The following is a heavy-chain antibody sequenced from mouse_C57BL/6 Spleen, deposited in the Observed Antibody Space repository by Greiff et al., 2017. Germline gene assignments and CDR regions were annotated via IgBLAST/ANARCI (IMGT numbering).Heavy chain of an antibody. J-gene: IGHJ2*01. CDR3: ARKYWEGVYYFDY. CDR1: GYTFTSYW. CDR2: IHPNSGST. Sequence: QVQLQQPGAELVKPGASVKLSCKASGYTFTSYWMHWVKQRPGQGLEWIGMIHPNSGSTKYNEKFKSKATLTVDKSSSTAYMQLSSLTSEDSAVYYCARKYWEGVYYFDYWGQGTTLTVSS. V-gene: IGHV1-64*01. D-gene: IGHD4-1*01.